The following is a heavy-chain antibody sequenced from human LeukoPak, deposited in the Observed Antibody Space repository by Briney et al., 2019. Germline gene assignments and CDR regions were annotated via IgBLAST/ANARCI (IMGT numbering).Heavy chain of an antibody. CDR3: ASFNYYDSSGFDY. CDR2: ISSSSSYI. V-gene: IGHV3-21*01. J-gene: IGHJ4*02. CDR1: GFTFSSYS. Sequence: PGGSLRLSCAASGFTFSSYSMNWVRQAPGKGMEWVSSISSSSSYIYYADSVKGRFTISRDHSKNTLYLQMNSLRAEDTGVYYCASFNYYDSSGFDYWGQGTLVTVSS. D-gene: IGHD3-22*01.